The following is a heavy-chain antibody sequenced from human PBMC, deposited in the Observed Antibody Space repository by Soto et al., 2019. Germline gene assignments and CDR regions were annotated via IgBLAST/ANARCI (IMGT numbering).Heavy chain of an antibody. CDR1: GFTFSDFA. J-gene: IGHJ4*02. Sequence: EVQVLESGGGLVQPGGSLRLSCVASGFTFSDFAMSWVRQAPGKGLEWVSSISGSGGTIYYADSVKGPFTISRDNSNNTLYLQMHSLRADDTAVYFCAKLRGSGWYFHYWGQGTLVAVSS. CDR2: ISGSGGTI. D-gene: IGHD6-19*01. V-gene: IGHV3-23*01. CDR3: AKLRGSGWYFHY.